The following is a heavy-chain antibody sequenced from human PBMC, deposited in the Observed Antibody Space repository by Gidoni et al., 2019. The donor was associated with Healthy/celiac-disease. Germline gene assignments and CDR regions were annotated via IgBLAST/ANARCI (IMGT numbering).Heavy chain of an antibody. CDR2: IYTSGST. V-gene: IGHV4-61*02. D-gene: IGHD5-12*01. J-gene: IGHJ4*02. CDR3: ARSGDGYNPEGY. Sequence: QVQLQESGPGLVKPSQTLSLTCTVSGGSISSGSYYWSWIRQPAGKGLEWIGRIYTSGSTNYNPSLKSRVTISVDTSKNQFSLKLSSVTAADTAVYYCARSGDGYNPEGYWGQGTLVTVSS. CDR1: GGSISSGSYY.